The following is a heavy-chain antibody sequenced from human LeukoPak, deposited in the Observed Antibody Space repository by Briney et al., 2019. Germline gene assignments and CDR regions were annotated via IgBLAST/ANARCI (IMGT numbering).Heavy chain of an antibody. CDR1: GYTFTSYD. V-gene: IGHV1-2*02. Sequence: ASVKVSCKASGYTFTSYDINWVRQAPGQGLEWMGWINPNSGGTNYAQKFQGRVTMTRDTSISTAYMELSRLRSDDTAAYYCARGKVRFLEWLGYWGQGTLVTVSS. D-gene: IGHD3-3*01. CDR2: INPNSGGT. CDR3: ARGKVRFLEWLGY. J-gene: IGHJ4*02.